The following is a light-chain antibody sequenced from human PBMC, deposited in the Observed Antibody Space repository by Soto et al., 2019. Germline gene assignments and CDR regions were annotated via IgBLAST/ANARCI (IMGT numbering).Light chain of an antibody. J-gene: IGLJ1*01. CDR1: SSDVGGSNY. V-gene: IGLV2-14*01. CDR2: DVS. CDR3: GSYTSSSTLYV. Sequence: QSALTQPASVSGSPGQSITISCTGTSSDVGGSNYVSWYQQHPGKAPKLLSYDVSNRPSGVSARFSGSNSGNTASLPISGLQTEDEADYYCGSYTSSSTLYVFGNGTKVTVL.